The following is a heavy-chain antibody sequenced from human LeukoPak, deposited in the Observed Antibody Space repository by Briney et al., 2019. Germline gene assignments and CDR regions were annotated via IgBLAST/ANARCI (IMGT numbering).Heavy chain of an antibody. CDR3: ARDQALSSCGGDCLPEY. J-gene: IGHJ4*02. Sequence: SETLSLTCTVSGASLSTSSWTWIRQPPGKGLECIGFIYYSGTAHYHPSLKSRVTMSIDTSKNQFSLKLSPVTAADTAVYYCARDQALSSCGGDCLPEYWGQGTLVTVSS. V-gene: IGHV4-59*12. CDR2: IYYSGTA. D-gene: IGHD2-21*02. CDR1: GASLSTSS.